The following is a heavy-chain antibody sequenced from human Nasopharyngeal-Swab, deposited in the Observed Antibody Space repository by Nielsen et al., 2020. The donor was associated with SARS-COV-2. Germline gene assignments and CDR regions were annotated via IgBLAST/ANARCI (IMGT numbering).Heavy chain of an antibody. V-gene: IGHV3-21*01. D-gene: IGHD1-26*01. J-gene: IGHJ4*02. CDR2: ISSSSSYI. Sequence: GSSLKISCAASGFTFSIYSMNWVRQAPGKGLEWVSSISSSSSYIYYADSVKGRFTISRDNAKNSLYLQMNSLRAEDTAVYYCARDGDYSGWELTDYWGQGTLVTVSS. CDR3: ARDGDYSGWELTDY. CDR1: GFTFSIYS.